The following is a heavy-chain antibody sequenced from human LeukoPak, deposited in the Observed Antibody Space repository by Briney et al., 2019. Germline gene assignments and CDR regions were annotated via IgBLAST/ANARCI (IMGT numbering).Heavy chain of an antibody. Sequence: GGSLRLSCAASGFTFSIYWMSWVRQAPGKGLEHMANIKQDGSEKYYVDSAKGRFTISRDNAKNSLYLQMNSLRAEDTALYYCATTVAGYFDFWGQGAPVTVSS. D-gene: IGHD6-19*01. V-gene: IGHV3-7*03. CDR2: IKQDGSEK. CDR3: ATTVAGYFDF. CDR1: GFTFSIYW. J-gene: IGHJ4*02.